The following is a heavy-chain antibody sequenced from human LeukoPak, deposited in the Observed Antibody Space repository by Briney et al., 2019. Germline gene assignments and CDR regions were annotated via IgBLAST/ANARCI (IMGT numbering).Heavy chain of an antibody. CDR1: GGSFSGYY. CDR2: INHSGST. D-gene: IGHD2/OR15-2a*01. Sequence: SETLSLTCAVYGGSFSGYYWSWIRQPPGKGLEWIGEINHSGSTNYNPSLKSRVTISVDTSKNQFSLKLSSVTAADTAVYYCARANIDPLLFDYWGQGTLVTVSS. J-gene: IGHJ4*02. CDR3: ARANIDPLLFDY. V-gene: IGHV4-34*01.